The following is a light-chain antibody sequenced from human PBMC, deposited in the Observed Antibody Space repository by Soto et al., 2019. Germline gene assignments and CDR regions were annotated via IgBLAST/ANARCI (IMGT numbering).Light chain of an antibody. CDR1: QSISNN. CDR2: GAS. J-gene: IGKJ1*01. CDR3: QNYNNWPSWT. V-gene: IGKV3-15*01. Sequence: EILMTQSPANLSVSPGERATLSCRATQSISNNLAWYQQKPGQAPRLLIFGASTRATGIPARFSGSGSGTEFTLTISSLQSEDFAVYYCQNYNNWPSWTFGQGTKVDIK.